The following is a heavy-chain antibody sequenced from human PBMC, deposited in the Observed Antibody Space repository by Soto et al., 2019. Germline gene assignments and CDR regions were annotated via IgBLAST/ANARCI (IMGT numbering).Heavy chain of an antibody. Sequence: GGSLRLSCAASGFTVSSNYMSWVRQAPGKGLEWVSVIYSGGSTYYADSVKGRFTISRHNSKNTLYLQMNSLRAEDTAVYYCARLAQQLVATTDDYWGQGTLVTVSS. V-gene: IGHV3-53*04. J-gene: IGHJ4*02. CDR3: ARLAQQLVATTDDY. D-gene: IGHD6-13*01. CDR2: IYSGGST. CDR1: GFTVSSNY.